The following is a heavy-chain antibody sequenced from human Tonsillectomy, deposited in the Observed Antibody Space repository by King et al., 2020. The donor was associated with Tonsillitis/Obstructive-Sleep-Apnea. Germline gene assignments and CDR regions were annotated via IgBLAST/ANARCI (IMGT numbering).Heavy chain of an antibody. CDR1: GFTFSSYA. J-gene: IGHJ4*02. CDR3: AREVGS. Sequence: QLVQSGGGVVQPGRSLRLSCAASGFTFSSYAMHWVRQAPGKGLEWVAVISYDGSNKNYADSVKGRFTISRDNSKNTLYLQMNSLRAEDTAVYYCAREVGSWGQGTLVTVSS. D-gene: IGHD1-26*01. V-gene: IGHV3-30*04. CDR2: ISYDGSNK.